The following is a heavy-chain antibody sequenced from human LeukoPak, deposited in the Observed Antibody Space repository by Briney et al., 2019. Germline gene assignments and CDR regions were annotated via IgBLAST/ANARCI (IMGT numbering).Heavy chain of an antibody. V-gene: IGHV4-4*07. CDR2: IYSSGKT. D-gene: IGHD6-25*01. CDR1: GGSINNYY. J-gene: IGHJ4*02. Sequence: PSETLSLTCTVSGGSINNYYWTWIRQPAGKGLEWIGRIYSSGKTNYNPSLKSRVTISVDTSKNQFSLKLSSVTAADTAVYYCARGTYSSGWHLNYWGQGTLVTVSP. CDR3: ARGTYSSGWHLNY.